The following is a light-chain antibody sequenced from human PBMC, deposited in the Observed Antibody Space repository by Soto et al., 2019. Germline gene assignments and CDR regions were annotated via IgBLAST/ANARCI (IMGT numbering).Light chain of an antibody. Sequence: EIVLTQAPGVLSLSPGERATLSCRASQSVSSSYLARYQQKPGQAPRLLIYGASSRATGIPDRFSGSGSGTDFTLTISRLEPEDFAVYYCQQYGSFPGTFGQGTKVEIK. CDR1: QSVSSSY. CDR3: QQYGSFPGT. J-gene: IGKJ1*01. V-gene: IGKV3-20*01. CDR2: GAS.